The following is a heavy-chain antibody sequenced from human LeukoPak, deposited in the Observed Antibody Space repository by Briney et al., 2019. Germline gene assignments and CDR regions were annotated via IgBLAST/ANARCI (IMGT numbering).Heavy chain of an antibody. D-gene: IGHD6-19*01. V-gene: IGHV3-66*01. Sequence: GGSLRLSCAASGFTFSSHTMTWVRQAPGKGLEWVSVIYNIGRTYYADSVQGRFTISRDSSKNTLYLQMNSLRAEDTAIYYCARDRSSGWYWGVGMDVWGQGTTVTVSS. CDR3: ARDRSSGWYWGVGMDV. CDR1: GFTFSSHT. CDR2: IYNIGRT. J-gene: IGHJ6*02.